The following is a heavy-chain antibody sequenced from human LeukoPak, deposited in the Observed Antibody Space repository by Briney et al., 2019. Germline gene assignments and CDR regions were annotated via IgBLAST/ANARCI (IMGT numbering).Heavy chain of an antibody. CDR2: ISWSSGSI. Sequence: GRSLRLSCAASGFTFDDYAMHWVRQAPGKGLEWVSGISWSSGSIGYADSVKGRFTISRDNAKNSLYLQMNSLRAEDTALYYCAKALAVTTSILDYWGQGTLVTVSS. CDR1: GFTFDDYA. V-gene: IGHV3-9*01. J-gene: IGHJ4*02. CDR3: AKALAVTTSILDY. D-gene: IGHD4-17*01.